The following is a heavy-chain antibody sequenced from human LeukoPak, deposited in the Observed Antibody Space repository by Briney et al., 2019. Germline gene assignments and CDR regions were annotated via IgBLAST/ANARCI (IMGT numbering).Heavy chain of an antibody. CDR1: GGSISSSSYY. J-gene: IGHJ3*02. CDR3: ARYRRLVVAAISALDI. Sequence: SETLSLTCTVSGGSISSSSYYWGWIRQPPGKGLEWIGSIYYSGSTYCNPSLKSRVTISVDTSKNQFSLKLSSVTAADTAVYYCARYRRLVVAAISALDIWGQGTMVTVSS. V-gene: IGHV4-39*01. D-gene: IGHD2-15*01. CDR2: IYYSGST.